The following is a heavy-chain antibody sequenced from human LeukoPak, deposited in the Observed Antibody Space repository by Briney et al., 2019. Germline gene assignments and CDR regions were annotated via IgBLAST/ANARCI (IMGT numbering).Heavy chain of an antibody. Sequence: PSETLSLTCTVSGGSISSSSYYWGWIRQPPGKGLEWIGSIYYSGSTYYNPSLKSRVTISVDTSKNQFSLKLSSVTAADTAVYYCARDRREMATPTGFDYWGQGTLVTASS. CDR2: IYYSGST. J-gene: IGHJ4*02. V-gene: IGHV4-39*07. CDR3: ARDRREMATPTGFDY. D-gene: IGHD5-24*01. CDR1: GGSISSSSYY.